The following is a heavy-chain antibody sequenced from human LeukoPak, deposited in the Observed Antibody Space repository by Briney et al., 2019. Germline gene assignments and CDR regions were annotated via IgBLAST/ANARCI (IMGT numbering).Heavy chain of an antibody. CDR1: GVFINSNTYS. J-gene: IGHJ5*02. CDR2: ISYTGNT. Sequence: SETLSLTCTVSGVFINSNTYSWGWIRQPPGGGLEWIGTISYTGNTYYNSSLKSRLTISVDTSKTQFSPKLSSVTAADTAVYYCASVAYSSSWYGWFDPWGQGTLVTVSS. V-gene: IGHV4-39*01. D-gene: IGHD6-13*01. CDR3: ASVAYSSSWYGWFDP.